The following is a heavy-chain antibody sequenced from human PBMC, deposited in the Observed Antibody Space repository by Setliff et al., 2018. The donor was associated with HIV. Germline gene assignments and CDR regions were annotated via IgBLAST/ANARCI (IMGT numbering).Heavy chain of an antibody. J-gene: IGHJ3*02. CDR2: ISPILGTT. V-gene: IGHV1-69*10. D-gene: IGHD1-1*01. Sequence: SVKVSCKAAGGSFNNYAISWVRRAPGQGLEWVGEISPILGTTNSGPRFHGRVTITADKSTNTVYIELSSLRSEDTALYYCARAARGGLQYGPTGHAFDIRGQGTMVTVSS. CDR1: GGSFNNYA. CDR3: ARAARGGLQYGPTGHAFDI.